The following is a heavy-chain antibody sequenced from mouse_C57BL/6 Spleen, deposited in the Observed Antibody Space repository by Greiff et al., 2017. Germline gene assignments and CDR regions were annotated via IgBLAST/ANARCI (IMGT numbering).Heavy chain of an antibody. D-gene: IGHD2-2*01. CDR1: GYTFTDYY. Sequence: VQLQQSGPELVKPGASVKISCKASGYTFTDYYMNWVKQSHGKSLEWIGDINPNNGGTSYNQKFKGKATLTVDKSSSTAYMELRSLTSEDSAVYYCARMGDGYGDAMDYWGQGTSVTVSS. CDR2: INPNNGGT. V-gene: IGHV1-26*01. CDR3: ARMGDGYGDAMDY. J-gene: IGHJ4*01.